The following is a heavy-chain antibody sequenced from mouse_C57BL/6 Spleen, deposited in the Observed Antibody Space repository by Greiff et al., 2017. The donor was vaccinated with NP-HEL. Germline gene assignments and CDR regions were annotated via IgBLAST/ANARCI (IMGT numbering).Heavy chain of an antibody. CDR2: IYPGSGST. V-gene: IGHV1-55*01. D-gene: IGHD1-1*01. CDR3: ARGYGSSYGYCAVDY. CDR1: GYTFTSYW. J-gene: IGHJ4*01. Sequence: QVQLQQPGAELVKPGASVKMSCKASGYTFTSYWITWVKQRPGQGLEWIGDIYPGSGSTNYNEKFKSKATLTVDTSSSTAYMQLSSLTSEDSAVYYCARGYGSSYGYCAVDYWGQGTTVTVSS.